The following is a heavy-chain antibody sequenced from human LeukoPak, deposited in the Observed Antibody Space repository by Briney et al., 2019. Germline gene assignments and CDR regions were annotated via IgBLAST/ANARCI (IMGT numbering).Heavy chain of an antibody. Sequence: SETLSLTCTVSGGSISSYYWSWIRQPPGKGLEWIGYIYNSGSTNYNPSLKSRVTISVDTSKNQFSLKLSSVTAADTAVYYCARDGQSYSSSWSPNWYFDLWGRGTLVTVSS. J-gene: IGHJ2*01. CDR2: IYNSGST. CDR3: ARDGQSYSSSWSPNWYFDL. V-gene: IGHV4-59*01. CDR1: GGSISSYY. D-gene: IGHD6-13*01.